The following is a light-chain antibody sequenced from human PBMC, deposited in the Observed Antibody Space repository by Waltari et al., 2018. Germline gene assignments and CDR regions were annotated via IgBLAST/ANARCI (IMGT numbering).Light chain of an antibody. V-gene: IGLV2-14*03. J-gene: IGLJ3*02. Sequence: QSALTQPASVSGSPGQSIRISCTGTRSDVGFYNYVSWYQQHPAHAPKLMIYDVTKRPSGVSNRFSGSKSGNTASLTISGLQAEDEADYYCISYTTRRLWVFGGGTQLTVL. CDR3: ISYTTRRLWV. CDR1: RSDVGFYNY. CDR2: DVT.